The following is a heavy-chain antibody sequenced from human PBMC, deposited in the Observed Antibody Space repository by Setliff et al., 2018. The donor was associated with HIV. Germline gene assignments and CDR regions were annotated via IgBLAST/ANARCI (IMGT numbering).Heavy chain of an antibody. CDR3: ARGWGHDGFDF. Sequence: TLSLTCAVYGRSFSGYYWNWIRQSPGKGLEWIGEINHSGGTNYNPSLKSRVTMSIDTSKNQFSLNVSSVTAADTAVYYCARGWGHDGFDFWGQGTGSPSPQ. CDR1: GRSFSGYY. J-gene: IGHJ3*01. CDR2: INHSGGT. V-gene: IGHV4-34*01. D-gene: IGHD7-27*01.